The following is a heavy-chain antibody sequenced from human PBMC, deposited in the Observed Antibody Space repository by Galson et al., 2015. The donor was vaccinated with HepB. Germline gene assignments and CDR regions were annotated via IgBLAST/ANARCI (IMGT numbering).Heavy chain of an antibody. Sequence: SLRLSCAASGFTFSSYAMSWVRQAPGKGLEWVSAISGSGGSTYYADSVKGRFTISRDNSKNTLYLQMNSLRAEDTAVYYCARDHWNHGFANSLDDWGQGTLVTVSS. CDR3: ARDHWNHGFANSLDD. D-gene: IGHD1-1*01. J-gene: IGHJ4*02. V-gene: IGHV3-23*01. CDR1: GFTFSSYA. CDR2: ISGSGGST.